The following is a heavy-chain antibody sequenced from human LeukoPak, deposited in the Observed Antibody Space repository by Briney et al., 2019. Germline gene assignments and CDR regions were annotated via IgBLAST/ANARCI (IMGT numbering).Heavy chain of an antibody. CDR2: INHSGST. D-gene: IGHD1-26*01. CDR3: ARGGCSGSYGSYDY. CDR1: GGSFSGYY. V-gene: IGHV4-34*01. J-gene: IGHJ4*02. Sequence: SETLSLTCAVYGGSFSGYYWSWIRQPPGKGLEWIGEINHSGSTNYNPSLKSRVTISVDTSKNQFSLKLSSVTAADTAVYYCARGGCSGSYGSYDYWGQGTLVTVSS.